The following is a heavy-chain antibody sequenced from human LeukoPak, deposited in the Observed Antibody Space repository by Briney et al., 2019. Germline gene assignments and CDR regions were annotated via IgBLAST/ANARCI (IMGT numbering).Heavy chain of an antibody. Sequence: QSGGSLRLSCAASGFTFSNHWMHWVRRTPGKGLVWVSRIKGDGSSISHADVVKGRFTMSRDNVKNTLYLQMNSLRVEDTAVYYCARDPRNVGLAPWGQGTLVTVSS. V-gene: IGHV3-74*01. J-gene: IGHJ5*02. CDR3: ARDPRNVGLAP. D-gene: IGHD2-15*01. CDR1: GFTFSNHW. CDR2: IKGDGSSI.